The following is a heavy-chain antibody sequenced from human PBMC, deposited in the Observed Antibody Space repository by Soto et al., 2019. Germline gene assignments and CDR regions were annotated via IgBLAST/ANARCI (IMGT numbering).Heavy chain of an antibody. CDR1: GGSFGDHY. J-gene: IGHJ4*02. CDR2: VNLSGST. D-gene: IGHD6-6*01. Sequence: QVQLQQWGAGLLKPSETLSLTCAVYGGSFGDHYWTWIRQPPGKGLEWIGEVNLSGSTNYNPSLKSRVTISVDTSKKQFSLKLRSVTAADTAVYYCARGVLYSSASFDYWGQGILVTVSS. V-gene: IGHV4-34*01. CDR3: ARGVLYSSASFDY.